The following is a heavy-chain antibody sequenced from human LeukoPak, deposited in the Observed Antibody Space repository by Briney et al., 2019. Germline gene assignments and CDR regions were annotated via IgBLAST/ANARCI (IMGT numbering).Heavy chain of an antibody. Sequence: GGSLRLSCAASGFTFSNNWMHWVRQAPGKGLVWVSRINSDGRTTTYADSVKGRFTISRDNAKNSLYLQMNSLRAEDTAVYYCARFGRSSRYYFDYWGQGTLVTVSS. CDR3: ARFGRSSRYYFDY. J-gene: IGHJ4*02. CDR1: GFTFSNNW. D-gene: IGHD6-6*01. V-gene: IGHV3-74*01. CDR2: INSDGRTT.